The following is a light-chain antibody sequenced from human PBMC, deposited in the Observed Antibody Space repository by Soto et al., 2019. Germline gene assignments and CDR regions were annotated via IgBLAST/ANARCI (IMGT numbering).Light chain of an antibody. CDR2: DNN. V-gene: IGLV1-40*01. CDR1: RSNIGAGFD. CDR3: QFYDGSLSGPVV. Sequence: QSVLTQPPSVSGAPGQRVTISCTGTRSNIGAGFDVHWYQQLPGTAPKLLIYDNNNRPSGVPDRFSGSKSGTSASLAITGLQAEDEADYYCQFYDGSLSGPVVFGGGTKLTVL. J-gene: IGLJ2*01.